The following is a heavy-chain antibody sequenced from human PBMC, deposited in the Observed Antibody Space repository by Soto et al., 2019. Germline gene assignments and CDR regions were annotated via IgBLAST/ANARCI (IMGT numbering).Heavy chain of an antibody. V-gene: IGHV1-69*13. CDR3: ARSTYYYDSSGYYYSLRYCGMDV. J-gene: IGHJ6*02. Sequence: ASVKVSCKASGGTFSSYAISWVRQAPGQGLEWMGGIIPIFGTANYAQKFQGRVTITADESTSTAYMELSSLRSEDTAVYYCARSTYYYDSSGYYYSLRYCGMDVWGQGTTVTVSS. CDR2: IIPIFGTA. CDR1: GGTFSSYA. D-gene: IGHD3-22*01.